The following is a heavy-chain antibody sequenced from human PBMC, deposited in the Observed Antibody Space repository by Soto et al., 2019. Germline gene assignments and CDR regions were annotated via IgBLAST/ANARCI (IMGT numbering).Heavy chain of an antibody. CDR2: ISAYNGHT. D-gene: IGHD2-8*01. V-gene: IGHV1-18*01. J-gene: IGHJ4*02. Sequence: QVQLVQSGPEVKKPGASVKVSCKASGYTFTNYGFNWVRQAPGQGLEWMGWISAYNGHTKYSQIFQARVIMTTDTSTRTAYMGLRRLTSGDTAVYYCASAGAGTKPLGYWCQGNLVTVSS. CDR1: GYTFTNYG. CDR3: ASAGAGTKPLGY.